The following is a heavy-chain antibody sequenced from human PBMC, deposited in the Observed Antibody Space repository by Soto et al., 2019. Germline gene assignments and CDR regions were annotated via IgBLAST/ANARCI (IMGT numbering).Heavy chain of an antibody. D-gene: IGHD5-18*01. CDR1: GFTFSSYA. CDR2: ISGSGGST. Sequence: GGSLRLSCAASGFTFSSYAMSWVRQAPGKGLEWVSAISGSGGSTYYADSVKGRFTISRDNSKNTLYLQMNSLRAEDTAVYYCAKFAVDTAMVTPYYFDYWGQGTLVTVSS. CDR3: AKFAVDTAMVTPYYFDY. J-gene: IGHJ4*02. V-gene: IGHV3-23*01.